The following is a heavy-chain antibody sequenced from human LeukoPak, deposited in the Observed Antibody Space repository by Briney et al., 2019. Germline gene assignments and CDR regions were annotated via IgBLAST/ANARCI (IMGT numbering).Heavy chain of an antibody. CDR2: MNPNSGNT. Sequence: ASGKVSCKASGYTFTSYDINWVRQATGQGLEWMGWMNPNSGNTGYAQKFQGRVTITRNTSISTAYMELSSLRSEDTAVYYCAREDSTRLFDYWGQGTLVTVSS. J-gene: IGHJ4*02. CDR1: GYTFTSYD. V-gene: IGHV1-8*03. CDR3: AREDSTRLFDY. D-gene: IGHD2-15*01.